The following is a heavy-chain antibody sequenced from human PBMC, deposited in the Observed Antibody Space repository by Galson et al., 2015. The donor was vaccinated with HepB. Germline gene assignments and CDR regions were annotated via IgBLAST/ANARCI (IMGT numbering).Heavy chain of an antibody. Sequence: QSGAEVKKPGESLQISCEASGYTFTDYWVAWVRHLPEKGLEWMGTIYPRDSKTRYSPSFQGQVIISADKSVSTAYLRWGGLKASDTAMYYCARSGTGNFFYGMDVWGQGTTVTVSS. CDR3: ARSGTGNFFYGMDV. V-gene: IGHV5-51*03. J-gene: IGHJ6*02. CDR1: GYTFTDYW. CDR2: IYPRDSKT. D-gene: IGHD1-26*01.